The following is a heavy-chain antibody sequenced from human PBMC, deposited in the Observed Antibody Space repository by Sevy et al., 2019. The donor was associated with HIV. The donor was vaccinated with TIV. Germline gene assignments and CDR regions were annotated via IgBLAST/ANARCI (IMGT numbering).Heavy chain of an antibody. D-gene: IGHD3-22*01. CDR2: ISYDGSNK. Sequence: GGSLRLSCAASGFSFSTYWMHWVRQAPGKGLEWVAVISYDGSNKYYADSVKGRFTISRDNSKNTLYLQMNSLRAEDTAVYYCAKARSYYYDSSGYDYWGQGTLVTVSS. J-gene: IGHJ4*02. CDR3: AKARSYYYDSSGYDY. CDR1: GFSFSTYW. V-gene: IGHV3-30*18.